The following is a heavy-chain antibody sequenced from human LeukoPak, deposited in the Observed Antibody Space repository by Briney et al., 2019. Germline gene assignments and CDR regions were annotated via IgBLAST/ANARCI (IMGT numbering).Heavy chain of an antibody. Sequence: ASVKVSCKASGYTFTNYYMHWVRQAPGQGLEWMGLIHPSGTGTNYANKFRGRVTLTRHTSTTTVYMELSSVRSEDAPVYYCAREEHGGYFDYWGQGNPVTVSS. J-gene: IGHJ4*02. V-gene: IGHV1-46*01. CDR1: GYTFTNYY. CDR3: AREEHGGYFDY. D-gene: IGHD2-15*01. CDR2: IHPSGTGT.